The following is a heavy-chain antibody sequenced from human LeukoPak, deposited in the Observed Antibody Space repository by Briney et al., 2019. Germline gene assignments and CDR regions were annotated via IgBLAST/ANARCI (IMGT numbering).Heavy chain of an antibody. J-gene: IGHJ3*01. V-gene: IGHV3-23*01. CDR1: GFTFSTYA. D-gene: IGHD2/OR15-2a*01. CDR2: ITGNGATT. CDR3: AKSIYGLHDAFDV. Sequence: GGSPRLSCAASGFTFSTYAMTWVRQAPGKGLEWVSIITGNGATTYYADSVKGRFTISRDNSKNTLYLQMSSPRADDTAVYYCAKSIYGLHDAFDVWGQGTMVTVSS.